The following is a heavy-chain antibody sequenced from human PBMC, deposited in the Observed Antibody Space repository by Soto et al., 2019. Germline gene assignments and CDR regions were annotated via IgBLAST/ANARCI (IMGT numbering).Heavy chain of an antibody. CDR3: ARDSAEDDDPTVTTLADV. CDR1: GGTFSSYA. J-gene: IGHJ6*02. D-gene: IGHD4-17*01. CDR2: IIPIFGTA. V-gene: IGHV1-69*13. Sequence: SVKVSCKASGGTFSSYAISWVGQAPGQGLEWMGGIIPIFGTANYAQKFQGGVTITADESTSTAHMKLSSLRSEDTAVYYCARDSAEDDDPTVTTLADVWGQGTTVTVSS.